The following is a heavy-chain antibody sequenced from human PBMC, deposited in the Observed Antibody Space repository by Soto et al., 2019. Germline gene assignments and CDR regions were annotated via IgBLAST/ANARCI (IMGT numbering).Heavy chain of an antibody. J-gene: IGHJ2*01. V-gene: IGHV3-33*01. Sequence: QVQLVESGGGVVQPGRSLRLSCAASGFSFSNYGMHWVRQAPGKGLEWLTLIWYDGSVKYYADSVKGRFTISRDDSKNTLYLQMNSLRTEDTAVYHCARDGNSDASGPHQGFDLWGLGTLITVSS. CDR1: GFSFSNYG. CDR2: IWYDGSVK. D-gene: IGHD3-10*01. CDR3: ARDGNSDASGPHQGFDL.